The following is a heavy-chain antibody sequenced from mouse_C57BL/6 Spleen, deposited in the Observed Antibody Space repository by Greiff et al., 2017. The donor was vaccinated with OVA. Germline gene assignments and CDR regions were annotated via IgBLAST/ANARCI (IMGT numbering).Heavy chain of an antibody. J-gene: IGHJ2*01. CDR3: ARGEY. CDR2: IDPSDSYT. CDR1: GYTFTSYW. Sequence: VQLQQSGAELVKPGASVKLSCKASGYTFTSYWMQWVKQRPGQGLEWIGEIDPSDSYTNYNQKFKGKATLTVDTSSSTAYMQLSSLTSEDSAVYYCARGEYWGQGTTLTVSS. V-gene: IGHV1-50*01.